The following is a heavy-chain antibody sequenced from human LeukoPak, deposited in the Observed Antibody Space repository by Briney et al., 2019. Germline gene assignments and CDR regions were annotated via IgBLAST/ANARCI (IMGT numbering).Heavy chain of an antibody. CDR2: IKSKTDGGTT. D-gene: IGHD3-22*01. V-gene: IGHV3-15*01. CDR3: TTGLDLLSYYYDSSGYYYISLVDY. Sequence: GGSLRLSCAASGFTFASYAMSWVRQAPGKGLEWVGRIKSKTDGGTTDYAAPVKGRFTISRDDSKNTLCLQMNSLKTEDTAVYYCTTGLDLLSYYYDSSGYYYISLVDYWGQGTLVTVSS. CDR1: GFTFASYA. J-gene: IGHJ4*02.